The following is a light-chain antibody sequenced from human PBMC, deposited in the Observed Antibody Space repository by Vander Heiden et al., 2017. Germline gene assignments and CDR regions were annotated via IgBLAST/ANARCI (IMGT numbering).Light chain of an antibody. CDR1: KLGDKY. CDR3: QAWDRDVV. Sequence: SYELTQPPSVSVSPGQTASITCSGDKLGDKYACWYQQKPGQSPVLVIYQDSKRPSGIPERFSGSNSGNTDTLTISGTQAMDEADYYCQAWDRDVVFGGGTKLTVL. CDR2: QDS. J-gene: IGLJ2*01. V-gene: IGLV3-1*01.